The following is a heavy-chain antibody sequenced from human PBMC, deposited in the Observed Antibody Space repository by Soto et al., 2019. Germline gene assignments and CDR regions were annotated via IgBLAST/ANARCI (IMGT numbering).Heavy chain of an antibody. CDR3: ARRALYCSGGSCAGFDP. J-gene: IGHJ5*02. V-gene: IGHV4-39*01. Sequence: ETLSLTCTVSGGSISSSSYYWGWIRQPPGKGLEWIGSIYYSGSTYYNPSLKSRVTISVDTSKNQFSLKLSSVTAADTAVYYCARRALYCSGGSCAGFDPWGQGTLVTVSS. D-gene: IGHD2-15*01. CDR1: GGSISSSSYY. CDR2: IYYSGST.